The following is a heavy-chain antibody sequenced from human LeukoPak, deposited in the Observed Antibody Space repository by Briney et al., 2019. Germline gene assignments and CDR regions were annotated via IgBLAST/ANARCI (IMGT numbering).Heavy chain of an antibody. CDR1: GGSFRGYY. D-gene: IGHD3-3*01. CDR2: LNHSGST. CDR3: ARTYDFWSGYYRRYYYYYMDV. V-gene: IGHV4-34*01. J-gene: IGHJ6*03. Sequence: PSETLSLTCAVYGGSFRGYYWSWIRQPPGKGLEWSGELNHSGSTNYNPSLTSRVTISVDTSKNQCSLKLSSVTAADTAVYHCARTYDFWSGYYRRYYYYYMDVWGKGTTVTVSS.